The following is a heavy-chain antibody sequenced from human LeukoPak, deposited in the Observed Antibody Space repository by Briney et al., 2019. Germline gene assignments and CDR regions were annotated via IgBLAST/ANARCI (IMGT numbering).Heavy chain of an antibody. Sequence: ASVKVSCKASGGTFSSYAISWVRQAPGQGLEWMGGINPNSGGTNYAQKFQGRVTMTRDTSISTAYMELSRLRSDDTAVYYCARGYYYDSSGYSRNYYYYMDVWGKGTTVTVSS. J-gene: IGHJ6*03. V-gene: IGHV1-2*02. CDR2: INPNSGGT. CDR3: ARGYYYDSSGYSRNYYYYMDV. D-gene: IGHD3-22*01. CDR1: GGTFSSYA.